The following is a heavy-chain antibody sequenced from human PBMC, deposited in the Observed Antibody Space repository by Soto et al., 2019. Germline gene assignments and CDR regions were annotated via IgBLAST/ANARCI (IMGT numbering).Heavy chain of an antibody. D-gene: IGHD1-26*01. V-gene: IGHV1-69*13. J-gene: IGHJ3*02. CDR2: IIPIFGTA. CDR3: ARDVPRGSPYAFDI. CDR1: GGTFSSYA. Sequence: ASVKVSCKASGGTFSSYAISWVRQAPGQGLEWKGGIIPIFGTANYAQKFQGRVTITADESTSTAYMELSSLRSEDTAVYYCARDVPRGSPYAFDIWGQGTMVTVSS.